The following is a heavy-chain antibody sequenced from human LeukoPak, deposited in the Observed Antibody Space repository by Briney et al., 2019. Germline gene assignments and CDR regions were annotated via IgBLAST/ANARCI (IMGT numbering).Heavy chain of an antibody. CDR2: ISDSSTYI. CDR1: GFTFSTYT. Sequence: GGSLRLSCTASGFTFSTYTMNWVRQAPGKGLEWVSSISDSSTYIFYADSVKGRFTISRDNAKNSLYLQMNSLRAEDTAVYYCVREDYFDYWGQGTLVTVSS. J-gene: IGHJ4*02. V-gene: IGHV3-21*01. CDR3: VREDYFDY. D-gene: IGHD3-10*01.